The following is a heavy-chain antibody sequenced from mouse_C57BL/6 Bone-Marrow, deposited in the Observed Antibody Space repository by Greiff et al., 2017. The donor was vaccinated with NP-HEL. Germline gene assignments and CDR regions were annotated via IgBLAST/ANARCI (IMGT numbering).Heavy chain of an antibody. CDR2: IDPSDSYP. V-gene: IGHV1-69*01. CDR3: ARSDYSNYGGFAY. Sequence: QVQLQQPGAELVMPGASVKLSCKASGYTFTSYWMYWVKQRPGQGLEWIGEIDPSDSYPNYNQKFKGKSTLTVDKFSSTAYMQLSSLTSEDSAVYYCARSDYSNYGGFAYWGQGTLVTVSA. D-gene: IGHD2-5*01. CDR1: GYTFTSYW. J-gene: IGHJ3*01.